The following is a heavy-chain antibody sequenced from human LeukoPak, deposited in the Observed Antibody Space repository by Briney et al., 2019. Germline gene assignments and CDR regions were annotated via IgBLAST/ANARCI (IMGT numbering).Heavy chain of an antibody. CDR2: IYYSGST. J-gene: IGHJ4*02. Sequence: SETLSLTCAVYGGSFIGYYWSWIRQPPGKGLEWIGSIYYSGSTYYNPSLKSRVTISVDTSKNQFSLKLSSVTAADTAVYYCARHPTYSSSDSNFDYWGQGTLVTVSS. D-gene: IGHD6-6*01. CDR3: ARHPTYSSSDSNFDY. CDR1: GGSFIGYY. V-gene: IGHV4-34*01.